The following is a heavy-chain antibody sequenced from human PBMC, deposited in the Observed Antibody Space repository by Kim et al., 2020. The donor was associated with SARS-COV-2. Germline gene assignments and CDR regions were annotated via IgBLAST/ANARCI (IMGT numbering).Heavy chain of an antibody. J-gene: IGHJ6*02. V-gene: IGHV4-59*01. Sequence: KSRVTISVDTSKNQFSLKLSSVTAADTAVYYCARARAYRTRGYYYGMDVWGQGTTVTVSS. CDR3: ARARAYRTRGYYYGMDV. D-gene: IGHD3-10*01.